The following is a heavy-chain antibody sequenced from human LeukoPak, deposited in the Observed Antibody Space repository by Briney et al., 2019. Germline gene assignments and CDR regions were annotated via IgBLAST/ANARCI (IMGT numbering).Heavy chain of an antibody. CDR3: TTDDYGDYPLFDY. Sequence: GGSLRLSCAASGFTFSNAWMSWVRQAPGKGLEWVGRIKSETDGGTTDYAAPVKGRFTISRDDSKNTLYLQMNSLKTEDTAVYYCTTDDYGDYPLFDYWGQGTLVTVSS. J-gene: IGHJ4*02. CDR1: GFTFSNAW. D-gene: IGHD4-17*01. V-gene: IGHV3-15*01. CDR2: IKSETDGGTT.